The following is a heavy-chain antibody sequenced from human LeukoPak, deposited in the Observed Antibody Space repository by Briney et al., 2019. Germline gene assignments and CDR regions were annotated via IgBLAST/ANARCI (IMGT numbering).Heavy chain of an antibody. D-gene: IGHD1-26*01. CDR3: ARDSGSGNSDY. Sequence: ASVEVSCKASGYTFTSYAIHWVRQAPGQRLEWMGWISAGNGNTKYSQNFQGRVTFISNTSATTAFMELSSLRSGDAAVYYCARDSGSGNSDYWGQGTLVTVSS. CDR2: ISAGNGNT. J-gene: IGHJ4*02. CDR1: GYTFTSYA. V-gene: IGHV1-3*01.